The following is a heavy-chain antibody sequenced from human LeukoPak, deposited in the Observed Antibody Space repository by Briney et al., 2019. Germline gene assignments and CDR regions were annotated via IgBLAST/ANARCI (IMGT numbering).Heavy chain of an antibody. CDR2: IYYTGAT. V-gene: IGHV4-59*12. Sequence: SETLSLTCTVSGGSIGSDYWTWIRQPPGKGLEYIGYIYYTGATNYNPSLKSRVTISVDTSKNQFSLKLRSVTAAYTAVYFCAKYGNSGWVIDSWGPGTLVTVSS. J-gene: IGHJ4*01. CDR1: GGSIGSDY. CDR3: AKYGNSGWVIDS. D-gene: IGHD6-19*01.